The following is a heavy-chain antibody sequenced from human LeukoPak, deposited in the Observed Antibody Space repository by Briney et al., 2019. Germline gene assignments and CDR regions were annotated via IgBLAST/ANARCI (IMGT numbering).Heavy chain of an antibody. CDR3: ASSLAVAGIVDY. CDR2: INHSGST. V-gene: IGHV4-34*01. J-gene: IGHJ4*02. Sequence: SETLSLTCAVYGGSFSGYYWSWIRQPPGKGLEWIGEINHSGSTNYNPSLKSRVTISVDTSKNQSSLKLSSVTAADTAVYYCASSLAVAGIVDYWGQGTLVTVSS. CDR1: GGSFSGYY. D-gene: IGHD6-19*01.